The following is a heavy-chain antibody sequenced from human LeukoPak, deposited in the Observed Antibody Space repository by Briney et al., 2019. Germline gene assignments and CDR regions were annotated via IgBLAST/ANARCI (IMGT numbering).Heavy chain of an antibody. J-gene: IGHJ4*02. D-gene: IGHD3-16*01. CDR1: VGIFSSYA. V-gene: IGHV1-69*04. CDR3: ARAGRDDYVWGSGDDFGY. CDR2: IIPILGIA. Sequence: SVKVSCKASVGIFSSYAISWVRQAPGQGLEWMGRIIPILGIANYAQKFQGRVTITADKSTSTAYIELSSLRSEGTAVYYCARAGRDDYVWGSGDDFGYWGQGTLVTVSS.